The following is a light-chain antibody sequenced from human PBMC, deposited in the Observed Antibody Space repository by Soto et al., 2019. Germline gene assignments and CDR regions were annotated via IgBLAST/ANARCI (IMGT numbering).Light chain of an antibody. CDR1: ESVSSSF. J-gene: IGKJ3*01. V-gene: IGKV3-20*01. CDR3: QQYGSSPFT. CDR2: GAS. Sequence: EIVLTQSPGTLSLSPGERATLSCRASESVSSSFLAWNQQKPGLAPRLLIYGASTRATGIPGRFSGGGSGTDFSLTISRLEPEDFAVYFCQQYGSSPFTFGPGTKVDIK.